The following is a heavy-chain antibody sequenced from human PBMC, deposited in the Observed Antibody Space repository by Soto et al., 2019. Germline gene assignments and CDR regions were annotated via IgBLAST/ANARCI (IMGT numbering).Heavy chain of an antibody. CDR3: ARDRYSYDSRAYQGVDWYFDL. CDR2: ICYDGSHE. Sequence: QVQLVESGGGVVQPGRSLRLSCAASGFIFSNYGMHWVRQAPGKGLEWVAVICYDGSHESYADSVKGRFTISRDKSTNTLFVQMNSLRAEDTAVYYCARDRYSYDSRAYQGVDWYFDLWGRGTLVTVSS. V-gene: IGHV3-33*01. CDR1: GFIFSNYG. J-gene: IGHJ2*01. D-gene: IGHD3-22*01.